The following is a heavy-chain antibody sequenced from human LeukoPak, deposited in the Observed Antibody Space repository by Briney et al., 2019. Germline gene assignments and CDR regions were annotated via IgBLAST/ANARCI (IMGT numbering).Heavy chain of an antibody. D-gene: IGHD5-18*01. CDR2: IIPIFGTA. CDR3: AVSWIQLWLFDY. V-gene: IGHV1-69*13. CDR1: GYTFTSYA. Sequence: GASVKVSCKASGYTFTSYAMHWVRQAPGQGLEWMGGIIPIFGTANYAQKFQGRVTITADESTSTAYMELSSLRSEDTAVYYCAVSWIQLWLFDYWGQGTLVTVSS. J-gene: IGHJ4*02.